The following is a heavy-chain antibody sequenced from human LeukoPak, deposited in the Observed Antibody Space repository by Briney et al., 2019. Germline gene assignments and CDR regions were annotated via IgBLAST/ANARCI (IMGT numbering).Heavy chain of an antibody. D-gene: IGHD2-15*01. CDR1: GFTFSSYE. CDR3: ARSLLVASLDAFDI. V-gene: IGHV3-48*03. CDR2: ISSSGNTI. Sequence: GGSLRLSCAASGFTFSSYEMNWVRQAPGKGLEWVSYISSSGNTIYYADSVKGRFTISRDNAKNSPYLQMNSLRAEDTAVYYCARSLLVASLDAFDIWGQGTMVTVSS. J-gene: IGHJ3*02.